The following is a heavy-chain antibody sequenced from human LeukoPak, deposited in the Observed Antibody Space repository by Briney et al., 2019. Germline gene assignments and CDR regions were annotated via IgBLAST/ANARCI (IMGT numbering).Heavy chain of an antibody. J-gene: IGHJ5*02. CDR3: ARVLGYCSGGSCYDLKFDP. D-gene: IGHD2-15*01. CDR2: IYYSGST. V-gene: IGHV4-30-4*08. CDR1: GGSIGSGDYY. Sequence: SQTLSLTCTVSGGSIGSGDYYWSWIRQPPGKGLEWIGYIYYSGSTYYNPSLKSRVTISVDTSKNQFSLKLSSVTAADTAVYYCARVLGYCSGGSCYDLKFDPWGQGTLVTVSS.